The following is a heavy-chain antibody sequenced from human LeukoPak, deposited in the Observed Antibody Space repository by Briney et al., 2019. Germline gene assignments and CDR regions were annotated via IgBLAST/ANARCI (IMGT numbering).Heavy chain of an antibody. CDR1: GFTFRSYA. J-gene: IGHJ4*02. Sequence: GGSLRLSCAASGFTFRSYALHWVRQAPGRGLEWVAVISYDENKKNYGDSVKGRFTISRDNSKNTLYLQMNSLRAEDTAVYYCASRGWDHDYWGQGTLVTVSS. CDR3: ASRGWDHDY. CDR2: ISYDENKK. V-gene: IGHV3-30-3*01. D-gene: IGHD1-26*01.